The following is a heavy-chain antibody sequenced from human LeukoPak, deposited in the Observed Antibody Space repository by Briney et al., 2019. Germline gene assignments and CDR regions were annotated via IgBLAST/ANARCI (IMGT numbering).Heavy chain of an antibody. J-gene: IGHJ4*02. Sequence: GGSLRLCCAASGFSFSSYAMSWVRQAPGKGLEWVSAISGSGGSTYYADSVKGRFTISRDNSKNTLYLQMNSLRAEDTAVYYCAKEMLGELLPISWDYWGQGTLVTVSS. CDR1: GFSFSSYA. CDR2: ISGSGGST. D-gene: IGHD1-26*01. V-gene: IGHV3-23*01. CDR3: AKEMLGELLPISWDY.